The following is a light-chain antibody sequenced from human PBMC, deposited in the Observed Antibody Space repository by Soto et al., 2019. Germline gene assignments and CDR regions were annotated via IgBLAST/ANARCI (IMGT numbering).Light chain of an antibody. V-gene: IGKV1-33*01. CDR2: AAS. Sequence: DIQMTQSPSSLSASVGDRVTITCQASQAITSYLNWYQQKPGKAPKLLIYAASTLETGVPSRFSGSGSGTDFTFTISSLQPEDIATYYCQQYDNLPLTFGRGTKVDIK. CDR1: QAITSY. J-gene: IGKJ4*01. CDR3: QQYDNLPLT.